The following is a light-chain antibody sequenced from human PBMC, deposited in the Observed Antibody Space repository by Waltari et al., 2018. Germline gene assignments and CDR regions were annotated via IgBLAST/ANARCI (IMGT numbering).Light chain of an antibody. Sequence: AIQFTQSPSSLSASVGDRVPIACRASQDINSDLAWYQQKPGKAPKLLIYYASSWQSGVPSRFSGSGSGTDFTLTISSLQPEDFATYHCQHFKTYPLTFGQGTRLEIK. CDR3: QHFKTYPLT. J-gene: IGKJ5*01. CDR1: QDINSD. V-gene: IGKV1-13*02. CDR2: YAS.